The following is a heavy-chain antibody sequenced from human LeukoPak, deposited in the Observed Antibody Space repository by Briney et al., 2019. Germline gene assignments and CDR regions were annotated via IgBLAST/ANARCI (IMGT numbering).Heavy chain of an antibody. CDR1: GGSISSYY. CDR3: ARGNRGSYPHWFDP. V-gene: IGHV4-59*01. CDR2: IYYSGST. Sequence: SETLSLTCTVSGGSISSYYWSWIRQPPGKGLEWIGYIYYSGSTNYNPSLKSRVTISVDTSKNQFSLKLSSVTAADTAMYYCARGNRGSYPHWFDPWGQGTLVTGSS. J-gene: IGHJ5*02. D-gene: IGHD1-26*01.